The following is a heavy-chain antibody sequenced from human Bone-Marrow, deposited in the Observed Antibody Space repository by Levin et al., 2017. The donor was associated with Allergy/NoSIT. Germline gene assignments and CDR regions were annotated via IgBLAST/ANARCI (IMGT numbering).Heavy chain of an antibody. CDR2: VIPILGPT. V-gene: IGHV1-69*04. J-gene: IGHJ4*02. CDR3: ARGNPITISGVRPTYYFDF. D-gene: IGHD3-3*01. CDR1: GGTFNSYE. Sequence: GASVKVSCEASGGTFNSYEINWVRQAPGQGLEWMGRVIPILGPTNYAQKFQGRLTIIADRSTTTGYMELSGLTSEDTAVYYCARGNPITISGVRPTYYFDFWGQGTLVTVSS.